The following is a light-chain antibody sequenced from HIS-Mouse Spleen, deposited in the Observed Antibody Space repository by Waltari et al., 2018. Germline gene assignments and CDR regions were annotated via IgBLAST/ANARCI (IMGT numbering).Light chain of an antibody. CDR1: ALPKKY. Sequence: YELTQPPSVSVSPGQTARITCSGAALPKKYAYWYQQKSGQAPVLVIYEDSKRPSGIPERFSGSSSGTMATLTISGAQVEDEADYYCYSTDSSGNHWVFGGGTKLTVL. J-gene: IGLJ3*02. CDR2: EDS. CDR3: YSTDSSGNHWV. V-gene: IGLV3-10*01.